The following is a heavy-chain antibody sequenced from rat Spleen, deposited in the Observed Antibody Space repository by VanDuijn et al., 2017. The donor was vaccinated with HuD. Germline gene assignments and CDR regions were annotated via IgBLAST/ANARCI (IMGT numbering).Heavy chain of an antibody. Sequence: QVQLKESGPGLVQPSQTLSLTCTVSGFSLTSYHLSWVRQPPGKSLVWMGIIWAGGGTNHNSAVQSRLSISRDTSKSQVFLKMNSLQPEDTGTYYCARHLREASGVMDVWGQGASVTVSS. CDR1: GFSLTSYH. CDR2: IWAGGGT. V-gene: IGHV2-72*01. CDR3: ARHLREASGVMDV. J-gene: IGHJ4*01. D-gene: IGHD4-3*01.